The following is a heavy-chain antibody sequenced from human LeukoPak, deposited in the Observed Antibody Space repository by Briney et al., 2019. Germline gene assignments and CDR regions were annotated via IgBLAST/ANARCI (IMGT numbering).Heavy chain of an antibody. V-gene: IGHV4-4*07. Sequence: SETLSLTCTVSGGSISSYYWSWIRQPAGKGLEWIGRIYTSGSTNYNPSLKSRVTMSVDTSKNQFSLKLSSVTAADTAVYYCAREVYYYDSGGYYYGRYYFDYWGQGTLVTVSS. J-gene: IGHJ4*02. CDR1: GGSISSYY. D-gene: IGHD3-22*01. CDR2: IYTSGST. CDR3: AREVYYYDSGGYYYGRYYFDY.